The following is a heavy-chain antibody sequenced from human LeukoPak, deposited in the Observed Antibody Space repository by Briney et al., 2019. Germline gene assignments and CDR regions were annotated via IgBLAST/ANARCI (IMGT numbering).Heavy chain of an antibody. CDR3: ARDSYSSSSFGY. J-gene: IGHJ4*02. CDR1: GGSISSGGYY. V-gene: IGHV4-31*03. Sequence: PSETLSLTCTVSGGSISSGGYYWSWIRQHPGKGLEWIGYIYYSGSTYYNPSLKSRVTISVDTSKNQFSLKLSSVTAADTAVYHCARDSYSSSSFGYWDQGTLVTVSS. D-gene: IGHD6-6*01. CDR2: IYYSGST.